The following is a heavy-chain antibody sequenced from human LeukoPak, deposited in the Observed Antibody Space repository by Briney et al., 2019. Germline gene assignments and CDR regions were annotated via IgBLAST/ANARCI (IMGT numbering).Heavy chain of an antibody. CDR1: GFTFSSYG. Sequence: GGSLRLSCAASGFTFSSYGMHWVRQAPGKGLEWVAFIRYDGSNKYYADSVKGRFTISRDNSKNTLYLQMNSLRAEDTAVYYCAKDQDIVVVVAGPFDCWGQGTLVTVSS. D-gene: IGHD2-15*01. CDR2: IRYDGSNK. V-gene: IGHV3-30*02. J-gene: IGHJ4*02. CDR3: AKDQDIVVVVAGPFDC.